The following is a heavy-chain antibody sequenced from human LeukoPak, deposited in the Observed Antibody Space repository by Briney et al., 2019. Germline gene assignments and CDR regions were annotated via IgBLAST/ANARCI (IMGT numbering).Heavy chain of an antibody. CDR2: IGNGGTT. CDR3: AKMRGHLREAYYFDS. Sequence: GGSLRLSCAASGYTFSNFAVGWVRQAPGKGLEWVSSIGNGGTTYYAGSVKGRFSISRDNSKNTLSLQVNSLRAEDTAVYYCAKMRGHLREAYYFDSWGQGALVTVSS. J-gene: IGHJ4*02. V-gene: IGHV3-23*01. CDR1: GYTFSNFA. D-gene: IGHD1-26*01.